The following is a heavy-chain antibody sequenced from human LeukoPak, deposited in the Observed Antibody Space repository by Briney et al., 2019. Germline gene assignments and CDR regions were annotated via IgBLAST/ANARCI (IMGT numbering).Heavy chain of an antibody. CDR3: ASGGTGYCSSTSCYPLDY. CDR2: IYYSGST. D-gene: IGHD2-2*01. CDR1: GGSISSSSYY. J-gene: IGHJ4*02. Sequence: ASEILSLTCTVSGGSISSSSYYWGWIRQPPGKGLEWIGSIYYSGSTYYNPSLKSRVTISVDTSKNQFSLKLSSVTAADTAVYYCASGGTGYCSSTSCYPLDYWGQGTLVTVSS. V-gene: IGHV4-39*07.